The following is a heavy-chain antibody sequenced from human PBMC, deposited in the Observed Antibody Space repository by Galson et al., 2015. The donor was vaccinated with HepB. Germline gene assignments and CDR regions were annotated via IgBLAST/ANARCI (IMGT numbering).Heavy chain of an antibody. CDR2: IYYGGTI. D-gene: IGHD6-19*01. J-gene: IGHJ6*02. Sequence: TLSLTCTVSCGSIDSNTYQWGWIRQPPGKGLEWIGSIYYGGTIDYNPSLKSRVTIAVDASKNQFSLKVSSVTAADTAVYYCARQGVAVTGTYYSGMDVWGQGTTVTVSS. CDR3: ARQGVAVTGTYYSGMDV. V-gene: IGHV4-39*01. CDR1: CGSIDSNTYQ.